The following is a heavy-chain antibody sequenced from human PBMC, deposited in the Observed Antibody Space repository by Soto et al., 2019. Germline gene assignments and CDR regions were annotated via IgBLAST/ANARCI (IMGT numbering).Heavy chain of an antibody. CDR3: ARATPGATPLFPYYNWFDP. CDR1: GGSISSGGYY. Sequence: PSETLSLTCTVSGGSISSGGYYWSWIRQHPGKGLEWIGYIYYSGSTYYNPSLKSRVTISVDTSKNQFSLKLSSVTAADTAVYYCARATPGATPLFPYYNWFDPWGQGTLVTVSS. CDR2: IYYSGST. J-gene: IGHJ5*02. V-gene: IGHV4-31*03. D-gene: IGHD5-12*01.